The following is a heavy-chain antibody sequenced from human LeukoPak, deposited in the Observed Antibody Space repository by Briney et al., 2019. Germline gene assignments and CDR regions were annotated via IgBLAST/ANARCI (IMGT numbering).Heavy chain of an antibody. J-gene: IGHJ4*02. CDR3: AKDETGNYDY. V-gene: IGHV3-23*01. CDR1: GFTFSSYS. D-gene: IGHD3-9*01. Sequence: GGSLRLSCAASGFTFSSYSMNWVRQAPGKGLEWVSAISGSGGSTYYADSVKGRFTISRDNSKNTLYLQMNSLRAEDTAVYYCAKDETGNYDYWGQGTLVTVSS. CDR2: ISGSGGST.